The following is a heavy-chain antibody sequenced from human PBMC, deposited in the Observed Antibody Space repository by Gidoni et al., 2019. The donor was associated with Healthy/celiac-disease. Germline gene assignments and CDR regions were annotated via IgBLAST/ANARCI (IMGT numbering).Heavy chain of an antibody. Sequence: QVQLQQWGAGLLTPSETLSLTCAVYGGSFSGYYWSWIRQPPGKGLGWIGEINHRGSTNYNPSLKSRVTISVDTSKNQFSLKLSSVTAADTAVYYCARVRLYCSGGSCSSLDYWGQGTLVTVSS. J-gene: IGHJ4*02. CDR3: ARVRLYCSGGSCSSLDY. D-gene: IGHD2-15*01. CDR2: INHRGST. V-gene: IGHV4-34*01. CDR1: GGSFSGYY.